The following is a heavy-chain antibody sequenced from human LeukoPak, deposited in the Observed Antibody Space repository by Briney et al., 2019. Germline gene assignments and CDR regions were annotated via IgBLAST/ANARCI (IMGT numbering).Heavy chain of an antibody. CDR3: ARDRSQDIVVVPAAS. D-gene: IGHD2-2*01. CDR2: ISSSSSYI. J-gene: IGHJ5*02. CDR1: GFTFSSYS. V-gene: IGHV3-21*01. Sequence: GGSLRLSCAASGFTFSSYSMNWVRQAPGKELEWVSSISSSSSYIYYADSVKGRFTISRDNAKNSLYLQMNSLRAEDTAVYYCARDRSQDIVVVPAASWGQGTLVTVSS.